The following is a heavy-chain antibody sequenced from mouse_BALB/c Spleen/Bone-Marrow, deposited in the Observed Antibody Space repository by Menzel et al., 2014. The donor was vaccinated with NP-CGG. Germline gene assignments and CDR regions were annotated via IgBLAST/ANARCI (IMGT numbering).Heavy chain of an antibody. CDR3: ARDAMDY. Sequence: QVQLKQSGAELVRPGVSVKISCKGSGYTFXDYAMHWVKQSHAKSLEWIGVISTYYGDASYNQKFKGKATMIVDKSSSTAYMELARLTSEDSAIYYCARDAMDYWGQGTSVTVSS. V-gene: IGHV1S137*01. CDR2: ISTYYGDA. CDR1: GYTFXDYA. J-gene: IGHJ4*01.